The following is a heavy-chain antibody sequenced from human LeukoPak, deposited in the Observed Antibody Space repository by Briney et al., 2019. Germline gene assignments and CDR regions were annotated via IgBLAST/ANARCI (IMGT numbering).Heavy chain of an antibody. D-gene: IGHD5-18*01. V-gene: IGHV3-30*18. Sequence: GGSLRLSCAASGFTFSSYGMHWVRQAPGKGLEWVAVISYDGSNKYYADSVKGRFTISRDNSKNTLYLQMNSLRAEDTAVYYCAKGAAGLWTYYYYYCMDVWGKGTTVTVSS. J-gene: IGHJ6*03. CDR3: AKGAAGLWTYYYYYCMDV. CDR2: ISYDGSNK. CDR1: GFTFSSYG.